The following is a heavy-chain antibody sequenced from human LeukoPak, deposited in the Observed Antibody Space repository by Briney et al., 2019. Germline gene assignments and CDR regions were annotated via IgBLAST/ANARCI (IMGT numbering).Heavy chain of an antibody. D-gene: IGHD6-19*01. CDR3: AKAGYSSGWYGDDAFDI. CDR2: IRWNSGSI. Sequence: PGGSLRLSCAASGFTFDDYAMHWVRQAPGKGLEWVSGIRWNSGSIGYADSVKGRFTISRDNAKNSLYLQMNSLTAEDMALYYCAKAGYSSGWYGDDAFDIWGQGTMVTVSS. V-gene: IGHV3-9*03. CDR1: GFTFDDYA. J-gene: IGHJ3*02.